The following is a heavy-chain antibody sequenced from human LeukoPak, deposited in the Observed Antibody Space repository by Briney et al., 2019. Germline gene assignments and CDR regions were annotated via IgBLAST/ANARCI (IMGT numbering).Heavy chain of an antibody. Sequence: GGSLRLSCAASGFTFSSYWMSWVRQAPGKGLEWVANIKQDGSEKYYVDSVKGRFTISRDNAKNSLYLQMNNLRAEDTAVYYCARVNRGYSYGWLDYWGQGTLVTVSS. CDR2: IKQDGSEK. J-gene: IGHJ4*02. V-gene: IGHV3-7*01. CDR1: GFTFSSYW. D-gene: IGHD5-18*01. CDR3: ARVNRGYSYGWLDY.